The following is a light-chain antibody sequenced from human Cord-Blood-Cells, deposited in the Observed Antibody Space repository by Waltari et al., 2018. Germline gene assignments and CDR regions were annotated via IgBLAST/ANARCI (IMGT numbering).Light chain of an antibody. Sequence: QSALTQPASVSESPGHSITIPCTGTSSDVGGYNYVSWYQQPPGKAPKLMIYDVSNRPSGVSNRFSGSKSGNTASLTISGLQAEDEADYYCSSYTSSSTLVFGTGTKVTVL. CDR2: DVS. J-gene: IGLJ1*01. CDR1: SSDVGGYNY. CDR3: SSYTSSSTLV. V-gene: IGLV2-14*01.